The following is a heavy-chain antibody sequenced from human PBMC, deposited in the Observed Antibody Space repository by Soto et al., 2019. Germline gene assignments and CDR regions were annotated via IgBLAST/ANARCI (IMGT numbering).Heavy chain of an antibody. Sequence: QVQLQQWGAGLLKPSETLSLTCAVYGGSFSGYYWSWIRQPPGKGLEWIGGINHSGSTNYNPSLKSRVTISVDTSKNQFSLKLSSVTAADTAVYYCARGRLGIAAAGTFDYWGQGTLVTVSS. J-gene: IGHJ4*02. CDR3: ARGRLGIAAAGTFDY. V-gene: IGHV4-34*01. D-gene: IGHD6-13*01. CDR2: INHSGST. CDR1: GGSFSGYY.